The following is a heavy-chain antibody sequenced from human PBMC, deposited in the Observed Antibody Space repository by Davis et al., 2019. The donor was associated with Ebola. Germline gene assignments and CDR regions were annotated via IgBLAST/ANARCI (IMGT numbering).Heavy chain of an antibody. CDR1: GFTFSSYW. J-gene: IGHJ4*02. CDR2: IKQDGSEK. CDR3: ARRTTFSDY. Sequence: GESLKISCAASGFTFSSYWMSWVRQAPVKGLEWVANIKQDGSEKYYVDSVKGRFTISRDNAKNSLYLQMNSLRAEDTAVYYCARRTTFSDYWGQGTLVTVSS. V-gene: IGHV3-7*01. D-gene: IGHD2/OR15-2a*01.